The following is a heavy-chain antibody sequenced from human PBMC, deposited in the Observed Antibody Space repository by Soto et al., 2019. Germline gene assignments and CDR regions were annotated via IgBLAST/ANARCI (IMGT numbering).Heavy chain of an antibody. CDR3: ARDPGDFDAFDI. J-gene: IGHJ3*02. Sequence: PGGSLRLSCAASGFTVSSNYMNWVRQAPGRGLKWLSVIYSGGTTYYADSVKGRFTVSRDKSKNTLYLQMNSLRAEDTAVYYCARDPGDFDAFDIWGQGT. CDR1: GFTVSSNY. V-gene: IGHV3-66*01. CDR2: IYSGGTT. D-gene: IGHD1-26*01.